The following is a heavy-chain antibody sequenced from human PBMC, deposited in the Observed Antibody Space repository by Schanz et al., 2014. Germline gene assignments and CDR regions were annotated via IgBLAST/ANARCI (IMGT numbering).Heavy chain of an antibody. Sequence: VQLVESGGGLIQPGGSLRLSCAASGFTVTSYYMSWVRQAPGKGLEWIGSIYHSGSTYNNPSLKSRVTMSVDTSKNQCSLKLSSVTAADTAVYYCARARFTGYYMDVWGQGTAVTVSS. V-gene: IGHV4-38-2*01. D-gene: IGHD3-9*01. CDR1: GFTVTSYY. J-gene: IGHJ6*02. CDR3: ARARFTGYYMDV. CDR2: IYHSGST.